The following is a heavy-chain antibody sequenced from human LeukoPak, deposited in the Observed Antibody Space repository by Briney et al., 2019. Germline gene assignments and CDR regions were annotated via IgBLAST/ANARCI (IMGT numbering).Heavy chain of an antibody. V-gene: IGHV3-23*01. CDR3: AKVLNYYGSGYFDY. CDR2: ISGSGGST. J-gene: IGHJ4*02. D-gene: IGHD3-10*01. Sequence: GGSLRLSCAASGFTFSNAYMNWVRQAPGKGLEWVSAISGSGGSTHYADSVKGRFTISRDNSKNTLYLQMNSLRAEDTAVYYCAKVLNYYGSGYFDYWGQGTLVTVSS. CDR1: GFTFSNAY.